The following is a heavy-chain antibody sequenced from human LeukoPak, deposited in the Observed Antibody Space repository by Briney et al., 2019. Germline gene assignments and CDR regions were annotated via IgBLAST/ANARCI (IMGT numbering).Heavy chain of an antibody. D-gene: IGHD2-15*01. CDR1: GLAFSAYK. J-gene: IGHJ4*02. Sequence: GGSMRLSCAASGLAFSAYKMHWVRQAPRKGLVWVSRISTDGYTTDYADFVQGRFTASRDSTKNTWSLEMNSLRAEDTAVYYCVVGGSPGYWGQGTLVTVSS. V-gene: IGHV3-74*01. CDR2: ISTDGYTT. CDR3: VVGGSPGY.